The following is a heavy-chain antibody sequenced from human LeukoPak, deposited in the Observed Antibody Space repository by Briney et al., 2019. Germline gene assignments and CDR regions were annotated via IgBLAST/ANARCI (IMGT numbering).Heavy chain of an antibody. CDR3: ARAESGYYSYYYYMDV. J-gene: IGHJ6*03. V-gene: IGHV3-48*01. Sequence: GGSLRLSCAASGFTFSSYSMNWVRQAPGKGLEWVSYISSSSSTIYYADSVKGRFTISRDNAKNSLYLQMNSLRAEDTAVYYCARAESGYYSYYYYMDVWGKGTTVTVSS. CDR2: ISSSSSTI. D-gene: IGHD5-12*01. CDR1: GFTFSSYS.